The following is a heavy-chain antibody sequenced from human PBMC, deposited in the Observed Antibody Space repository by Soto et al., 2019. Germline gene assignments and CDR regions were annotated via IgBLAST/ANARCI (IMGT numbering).Heavy chain of an antibody. Sequence: PGGSLRLSCAASGFTLSSYSMNWVRQAPGKGLEWVSYISSSSSTIYYADSVKGRFTISRDNAKNSLYLQINSLRDEDTAVYYCARDREYSSSPFGYWGQGTLVTVSS. CDR1: GFTLSSYS. V-gene: IGHV3-48*02. J-gene: IGHJ4*02. CDR2: ISSSSSTI. D-gene: IGHD6-13*01. CDR3: ARDREYSSSPFGY.